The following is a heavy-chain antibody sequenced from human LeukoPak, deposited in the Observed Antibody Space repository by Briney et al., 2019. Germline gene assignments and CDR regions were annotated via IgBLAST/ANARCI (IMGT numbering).Heavy chain of an antibody. CDR3: AKDRSGYCSSTSCYALGDY. D-gene: IGHD2-2*01. Sequence: GGSLRLSCAASGFTFSSYGMHWVRQAPGKGLEWVAVISADGGNKYYADSVKGRFTISRDNSKNPLYLQMNSLRAEDTAVYYCAKDRSGYCSSTSCYALGDYWGQGTLVTVSS. CDR1: GFTFSSYG. CDR2: ISADGGNK. J-gene: IGHJ4*02. V-gene: IGHV3-30*18.